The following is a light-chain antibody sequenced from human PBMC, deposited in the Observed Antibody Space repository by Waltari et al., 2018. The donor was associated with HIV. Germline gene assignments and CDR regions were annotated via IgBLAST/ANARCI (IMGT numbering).Light chain of an antibody. CDR1: ALPKKY. CDR3: QSADSSGTYPWV. J-gene: IGLJ3*02. Sequence: SYELTQPPSVSVSPGQTARITCSGDALPKKYAYWYQQKPGQAPVLGIYKDSERPSGIPELFSGSSSGTTVTLTISGGQAEDEADYYCQSADSSGTYPWVFGGGTKLTGL. V-gene: IGLV3-25*03. CDR2: KDS.